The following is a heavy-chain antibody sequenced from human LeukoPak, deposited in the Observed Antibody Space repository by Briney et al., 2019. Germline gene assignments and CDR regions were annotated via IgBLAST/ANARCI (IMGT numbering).Heavy chain of an antibody. V-gene: IGHV1-69*04. CDR3: ARGSMATLDY. CDR1: GDNFSSYV. Sequence: ASVKVSCKASGDNFSSYVITWVRQAPGQGLEWMGRIIPTLDVANFAQKFKGRVTITADKFTNTAHLELSSLRSEDTAVYYCARGSMATLDYWGQGTLVTVSS. J-gene: IGHJ4*02. CDR2: IIPTLDVA. D-gene: IGHD5-24*01.